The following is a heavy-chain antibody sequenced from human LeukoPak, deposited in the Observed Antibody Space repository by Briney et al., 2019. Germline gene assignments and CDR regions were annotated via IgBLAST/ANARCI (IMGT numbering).Heavy chain of an antibody. CDR1: GYTFTSYH. CDR2: INSSGGST. D-gene: IGHD3-10*01. Sequence: ASVKVSCKASGYTFTSYHMHWVRQAPGQGLEWMGIINSSGGSTNYAQKFQGRVTVTRDTSTSTVYMEVSSLRSEDTAVYYCARGPSITMVRGGQWYYYMDVRGKGTTVTISS. J-gene: IGHJ6*03. V-gene: IGHV1-46*01. CDR3: ARGPSITMVRGGQWYYYMDV.